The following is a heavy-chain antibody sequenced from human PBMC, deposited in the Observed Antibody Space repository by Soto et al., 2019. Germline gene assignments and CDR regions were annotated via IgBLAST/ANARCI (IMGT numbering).Heavy chain of an antibody. J-gene: IGHJ5*02. V-gene: IGHV1-3*01. CDR3: ARGRPRIYCSGGSCYGWNWFDP. D-gene: IGHD2-15*01. Sequence: GASVKVSCKASGYIFTSYYIHWVRQAPGQGLERMGWINAGNGNTKYSQKFQGRVTITRDTSASTAYMELSSLRSEDTAVYYCARGRPRIYCSGGSCYGWNWFDPWGQGTLVTVSS. CDR1: GYIFTSYY. CDR2: INAGNGNT.